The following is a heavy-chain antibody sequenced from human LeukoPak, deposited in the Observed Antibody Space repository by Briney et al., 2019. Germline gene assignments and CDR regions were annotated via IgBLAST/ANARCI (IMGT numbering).Heavy chain of an antibody. V-gene: IGHV3-48*01. J-gene: IGHJ4*02. CDR2: ISSSSTTI. CDR3: MGGGN. Sequence: GGSLRLSCAASGFTFSSYSMMWVRQAPGKGLEWVSYISSSSTTIHYADSVKGRFTISRDNAKNSVYLQMNSLRAEDTAVYYCMGGGNLGQGTLVTVSS. CDR1: GFTFSSYS. D-gene: IGHD4-23*01.